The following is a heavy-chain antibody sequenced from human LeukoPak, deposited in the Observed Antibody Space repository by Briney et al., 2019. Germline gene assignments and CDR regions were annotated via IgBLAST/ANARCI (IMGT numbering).Heavy chain of an antibody. Sequence: SQTLSLTCTVSGGSISSGGYYWSWIRQPPGKGLEWIEYIYHSGSTYYNPSLKSRVTISMDTSKNQFSLKLSSVTAADTAVYYCARRSSNWYFDYWGQGTLVTVSS. J-gene: IGHJ4*02. CDR3: ARRSSNWYFDY. CDR1: GGSISSGGYY. CDR2: IYHSGST. D-gene: IGHD4-11*01. V-gene: IGHV4-30-2*01.